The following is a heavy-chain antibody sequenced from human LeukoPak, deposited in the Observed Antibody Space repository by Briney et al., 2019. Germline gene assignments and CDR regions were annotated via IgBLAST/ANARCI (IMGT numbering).Heavy chain of an antibody. D-gene: IGHD2-15*01. Sequence: GGSLRLSCAASGFAFPSYWMAWVRQTPGKGLEWVANIKQDGSEKYYVDSVKGRFTISRDNAKNSLYLQMNSLRAEDTAVYYCARKCYSLGAFDIWGQGTMVTVSS. CDR3: ARKCYSLGAFDI. CDR2: IKQDGSEK. J-gene: IGHJ3*02. CDR1: GFAFPSYW. V-gene: IGHV3-7*04.